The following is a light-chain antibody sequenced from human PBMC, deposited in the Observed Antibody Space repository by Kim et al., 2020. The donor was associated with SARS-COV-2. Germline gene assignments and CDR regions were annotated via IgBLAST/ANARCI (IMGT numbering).Light chain of an antibody. V-gene: IGLV1-44*01. CDR1: SSNIGANI. J-gene: IGLJ3*02. Sequence: GQRVTTSCSGDSSNIGANIVNWYQQFPGTAPKLLIHTTNQRRSGVPDRFSGSGSGTSASLAISGLQSEDEADYYCAAWDDSLDGWVFGGGTKVTVL. CDR2: TTN. CDR3: AAWDDSLDGWV.